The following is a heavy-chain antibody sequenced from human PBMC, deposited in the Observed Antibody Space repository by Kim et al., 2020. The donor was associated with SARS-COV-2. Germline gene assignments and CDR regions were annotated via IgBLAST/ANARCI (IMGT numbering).Heavy chain of an antibody. Sequence: GGSLRLSCAASGFTFSSYDMHWVRQATGKGLEWVSAIGTAGDTYYPGSVKGRFTISRENAKNSLYLQMNNLRAGDKAVYYCARVRGDAFDIWGQGTMVTVSS. D-gene: IGHD5-12*01. CDR2: IGTAGDT. V-gene: IGHV3-13*01. CDR1: GFTFSSYD. CDR3: ARVRGDAFDI. J-gene: IGHJ3*02.